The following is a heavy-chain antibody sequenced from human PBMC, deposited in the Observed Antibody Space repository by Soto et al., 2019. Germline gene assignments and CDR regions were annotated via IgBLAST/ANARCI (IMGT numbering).Heavy chain of an antibody. J-gene: IGHJ6*02. V-gene: IGHV1-8*02. CDR1: GYDFTAYD. Sequence: QVQLVQSGAEVEQSGASVKFSGKASGYDFTAYDINWVRQASGQGLEWMGWMNPINGATGSARRLQGRVPLTRKTATATDYLELTRLRSDDSAVYYCGRGPSPRAPAGGTPYYYAMDVWGQGTTVTVSS. CDR3: GRGPSPRAPAGGTPYYYAMDV. CDR2: MNPINGAT. D-gene: IGHD2-15*01.